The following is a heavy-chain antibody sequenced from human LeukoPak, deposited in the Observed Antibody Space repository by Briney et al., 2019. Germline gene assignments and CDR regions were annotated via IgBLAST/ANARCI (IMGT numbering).Heavy chain of an antibody. D-gene: IGHD3-22*01. CDR3: ARDEVYYDSSGYYLPLNWFDP. CDR1: GGSFSGYY. V-gene: IGHV4-34*01. Sequence: SSETLSLTCAVYGGSFSGYYWSWIRQPPGKGLEWIGEINHSGSTNYNPSLKSRVTISVDTFKNQFSLKLSSVTAADTAVYYCARDEVYYDSSGYYLPLNWFDPWGQGTLVTVSS. J-gene: IGHJ5*02. CDR2: INHSGST.